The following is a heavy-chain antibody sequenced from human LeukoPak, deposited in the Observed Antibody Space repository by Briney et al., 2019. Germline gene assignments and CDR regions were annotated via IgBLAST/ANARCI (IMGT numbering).Heavy chain of an antibody. V-gene: IGHV3-43*02. Sequence: PGRSLRLSCAASGFTFDDYAMHWVRQAPGKGLEWVSLISGDGGSTYYADSVKGRFTISRDNSKNSLYLQVNSLRTEDTALYYCASLSTSPWPLGYWGQGTLVTVSS. J-gene: IGHJ4*02. CDR3: ASLSTSPWPLGY. CDR1: GFTFDDYA. CDR2: ISGDGGST. D-gene: IGHD5-12*01.